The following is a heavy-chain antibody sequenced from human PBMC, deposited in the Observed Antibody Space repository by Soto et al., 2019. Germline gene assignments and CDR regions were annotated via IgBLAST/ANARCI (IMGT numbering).Heavy chain of an antibody. CDR2: ISAYNGNT. CDR3: AREKGFTIFGVVPHNWFDP. V-gene: IGHV1-18*01. Sequence: ASVKVSCKASGYTFTSYGISWARQAPGQGLEWMGWISAYNGNTNYAQKLQGRVTMTTDTSTSTAYMELRSLRSDDTAVYYCAREKGFTIFGVVPHNWFDPWGQGTLVTVSS. J-gene: IGHJ5*02. D-gene: IGHD3-3*01. CDR1: GYTFTSYG.